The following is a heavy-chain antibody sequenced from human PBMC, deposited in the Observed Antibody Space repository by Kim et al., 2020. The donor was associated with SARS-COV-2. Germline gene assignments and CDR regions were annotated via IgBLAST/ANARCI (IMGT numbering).Heavy chain of an antibody. CDR1: GFTFSNAW. J-gene: IGHJ6*02. Sequence: GGSLRLSCAASGFTFSNAWMSWVCQAPGKGLEWVGRIKSKTDGGTTDYAAPVKGRSTISRDDSKNTLYLQMNSLKTEDTAVYYCTTARELLWFGELLYGYYYYGMDVWGQGTTVTVSS. CDR2: IKSKTDGGTT. V-gene: IGHV3-15*01. CDR3: TTARELLWFGELLYGYYYYGMDV. D-gene: IGHD3-10*01.